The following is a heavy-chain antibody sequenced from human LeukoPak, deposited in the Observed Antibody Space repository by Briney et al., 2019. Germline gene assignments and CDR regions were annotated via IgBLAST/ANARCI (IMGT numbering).Heavy chain of an antibody. CDR2: INGNGGST. Sequence: LRLSCAASGFTFSGYAMNWVRQAPGKGLEWVSSINGNGGSTYYADSVKGRFTISRDNSKNTLYLQMNSLRAEDTAVYYCAKGTMARGFDYWGQGTLVTVSS. CDR1: GFTFSGYA. D-gene: IGHD3-10*01. CDR3: AKGTMARGFDY. J-gene: IGHJ4*02. V-gene: IGHV3-23*01.